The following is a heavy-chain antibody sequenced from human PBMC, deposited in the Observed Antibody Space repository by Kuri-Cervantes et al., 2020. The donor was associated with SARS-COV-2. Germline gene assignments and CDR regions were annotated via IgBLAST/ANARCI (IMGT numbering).Heavy chain of an antibody. CDR3: ARDHYWFGRLKPYYFDY. CDR2: IWYDGSNK. J-gene: IGHJ4*02. CDR1: GFTFSSYG. V-gene: IGHV3-33*01. D-gene: IGHD3-10*01. Sequence: GGSLRLSCAASGFTFSSYGMHWVRQAPGKGLEWVAVIWYDGSNKYYADSVKGRFTISRDNSKNTLYLQMNSLRAEDTAVYYCARDHYWFGRLKPYYFDYWGQGTLVTVSS.